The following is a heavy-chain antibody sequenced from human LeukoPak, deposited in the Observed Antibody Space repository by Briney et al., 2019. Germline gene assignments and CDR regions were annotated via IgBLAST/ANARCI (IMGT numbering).Heavy chain of an antibody. D-gene: IGHD3-10*01. V-gene: IGHV3-23*01. CDR3: AKDTDYGSGSQIDY. CDR2: ISGSGGST. J-gene: IGHJ4*02. CDR1: GFTFSSYW. Sequence: GGSLRLSCAASGFTFSSYWMSWVRQAPGKGLEWVSAISGSGGSTYYADSAKGRFTISRDNSKNTLYLQMNSLRAEDTAVYYCAKDTDYGSGSQIDYWGQGTLVTVSS.